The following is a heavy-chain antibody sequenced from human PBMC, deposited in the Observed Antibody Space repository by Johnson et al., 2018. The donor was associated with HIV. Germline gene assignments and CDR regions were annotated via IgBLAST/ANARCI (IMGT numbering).Heavy chain of an antibody. CDR3: ATPNYPTEGSSWVGGAFDI. CDR2: ISSNGGST. V-gene: IGHV3-64*01. D-gene: IGHD6-13*01. J-gene: IGHJ3*02. Sequence: VQLVESGGGLVQPGGSLRLSCVGSGFTFTSYALHWVRQAPGKGLEYVSAISSNGGSTYYANSVKGRFTISRDNSKNTLYLQMGSLRAEDMAVYYCATPNYPTEGSSWVGGAFDIWGQGTMVTVSS. CDR1: GFTFTSYA.